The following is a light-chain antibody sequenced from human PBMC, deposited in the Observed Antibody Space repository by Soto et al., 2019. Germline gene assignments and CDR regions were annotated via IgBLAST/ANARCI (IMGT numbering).Light chain of an antibody. CDR2: WGS. Sequence: DIVMTQSPLSLPVSPGEPASISCRSSQSLLHSNGYNYLDWYLQKPGQSPQLLIYWGSNRASGVADRFSGSGSGTDFTLKISRVEAEDVGVYYCMQALQTPWTFGQGTKVDIQ. CDR1: QSLLHSNGYNY. J-gene: IGKJ1*01. V-gene: IGKV2-28*01. CDR3: MQALQTPWT.